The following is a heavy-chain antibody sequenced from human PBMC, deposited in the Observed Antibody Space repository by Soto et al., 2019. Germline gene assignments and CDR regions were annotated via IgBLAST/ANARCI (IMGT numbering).Heavy chain of an antibody. CDR1: GYTFTNYA. CDR3: ARDLNRLGEFPAYYYGMDV. J-gene: IGHJ6*02. Sequence: GASVKVSCKASGYTFTNYAMHWVRQAPGQRLEWMGWINAGNGNTKYSQKFQGRVTITADESTNTAYMELSSLRAEDTAVYYCARDLNRLGEFPAYYYGMDVWGQGTTVTSP. V-gene: IGHV1-3*01. CDR2: INAGNGNT. D-gene: IGHD3-10*01.